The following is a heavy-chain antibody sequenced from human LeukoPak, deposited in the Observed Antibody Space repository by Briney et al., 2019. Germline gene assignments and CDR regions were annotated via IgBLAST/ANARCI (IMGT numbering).Heavy chain of an antibody. CDR3: AKGDCRSTSCFFGNWFDP. J-gene: IGHJ5*02. CDR1: GFTFSSYG. Sequence: GRSLRLSCAASGFTFSSYGMHWVRQAPGKGLEWVAVISYDGSNKYYADSVKGRFTISRDNSKNTLYLQMNSLRAEDTAVYYCAKGDCRSTSCFFGNWFDPWGQGTLVTASP. V-gene: IGHV3-30*18. D-gene: IGHD2-2*01. CDR2: ISYDGSNK.